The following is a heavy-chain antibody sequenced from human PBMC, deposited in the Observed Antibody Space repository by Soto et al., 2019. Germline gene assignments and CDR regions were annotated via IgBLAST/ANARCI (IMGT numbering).Heavy chain of an antibody. Sequence: SVKVSCKASGGTFSSYAISWVRQAPGQGLEWMGGIIPIFGTAHYAQKFQGRVTITADESTSTAYMELSSLRSEDTAVYYCARDARYSSGWYGYYGMDVWGQGTTVTVSS. V-gene: IGHV1-69*13. CDR3: ARDARYSSGWYGYYGMDV. J-gene: IGHJ6*02. D-gene: IGHD6-19*01. CDR1: GGTFSSYA. CDR2: IIPIFGTA.